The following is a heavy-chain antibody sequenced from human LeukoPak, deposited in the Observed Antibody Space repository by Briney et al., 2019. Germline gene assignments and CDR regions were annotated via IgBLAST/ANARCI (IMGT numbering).Heavy chain of an antibody. D-gene: IGHD3-3*01. J-gene: IGHJ4*02. CDR3: ARASATYHEGFDY. CDR2: IHYSGAA. Sequence: SETLSLTCTVSGGSISSYYWSWIRQPPGKGLEWIGYIHYSGAAYYIPSLKSRVTISVDTSKNQFSLKLRSVTAADTAVYYCARASATYHEGFDYWGQGTLVTVSS. V-gene: IGHV4-59*12. CDR1: GGSISSYY.